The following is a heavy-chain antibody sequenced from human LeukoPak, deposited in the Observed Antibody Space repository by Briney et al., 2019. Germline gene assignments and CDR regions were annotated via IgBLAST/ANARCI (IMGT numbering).Heavy chain of an antibody. CDR3: ARIFSVAGPDY. V-gene: IGHV4-59*01. CDR1: GGSISSYY. CDR2: IYYSGST. J-gene: IGHJ4*02. Sequence: PSETLSLTCTVSGGSISSYYWSWIRQPPGKGLEWIGYIYYSGSTNYNPSLKSRVTISVDTSKNQFSLKLSSVTAADTAVYYCARIFSVAGPDYWGQGTLVTVSS. D-gene: IGHD6-19*01.